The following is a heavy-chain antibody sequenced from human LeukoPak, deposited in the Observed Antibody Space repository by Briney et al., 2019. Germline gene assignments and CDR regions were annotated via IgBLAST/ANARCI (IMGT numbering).Heavy chain of an antibody. Sequence: GRSLRLSCAASGFTFSSYGMHWVRQAPGKGLEWVAVISYDGSNKYYADSVKGRFTISRDNSKNTLYLQMNSLRAEDTAVYYCAKDAVDTAMVTIDYFDYWGQGTLVTVSS. CDR1: GFTFSSYG. CDR3: AKDAVDTAMVTIDYFDY. CDR2: ISYDGSNK. J-gene: IGHJ4*02. D-gene: IGHD5-18*01. V-gene: IGHV3-30*18.